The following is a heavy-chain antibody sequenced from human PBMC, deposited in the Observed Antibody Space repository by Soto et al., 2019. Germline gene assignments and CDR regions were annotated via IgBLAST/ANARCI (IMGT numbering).Heavy chain of an antibody. CDR1: GCSITRCGYY. Sequence: SETLSLTCTVSGCSITRCGYYWSWIRQHPGKGLEWIGYIYNSGTTYYNPSLKSRVTISLDTSKNQFSLKLTSVTAADTAVYYCARDPAPWGQGTLVTVSS. V-gene: IGHV4-31*03. J-gene: IGHJ5*02. CDR3: ARDPAP. CDR2: IYNSGTT.